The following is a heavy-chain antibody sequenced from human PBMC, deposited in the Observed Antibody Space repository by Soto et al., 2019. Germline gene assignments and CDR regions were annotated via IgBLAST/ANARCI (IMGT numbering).Heavy chain of an antibody. V-gene: IGHV3-74*01. J-gene: IGHJ6*03. CDR2: IDSDGRRT. Sequence: GGSLRLSCAASGFTFTSSWMHWVRQVPGKGLVWVSRIDSDGRRTDYADSVKGRFTISRDNSKNTLYLQMNSLRAEDTAVYYCAKHITTFSLYDYYYYMDVWGKGTTVTVSS. CDR1: GFTFTSSW. CDR3: AKHITTFSLYDYYYYMDV. D-gene: IGHD1-20*01.